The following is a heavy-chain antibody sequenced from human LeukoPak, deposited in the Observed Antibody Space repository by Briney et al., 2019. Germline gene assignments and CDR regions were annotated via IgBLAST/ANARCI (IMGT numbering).Heavy chain of an antibody. D-gene: IGHD2-15*01. Sequence: RASAKVSCKASGYTFTSYDINWVRQATGQGLEWMGWMNPNSGNTGYAQKFQGRVTMTRDISIGTAYMELSTLTSEDTAVYYCARDARTCSGGSCYSDYNYYYMDVWGKGTTVTISS. CDR3: ARDARTCSGGSCYSDYNYYYMDV. J-gene: IGHJ6*03. CDR1: GYTFTSYD. V-gene: IGHV1-8*01. CDR2: MNPNSGNT.